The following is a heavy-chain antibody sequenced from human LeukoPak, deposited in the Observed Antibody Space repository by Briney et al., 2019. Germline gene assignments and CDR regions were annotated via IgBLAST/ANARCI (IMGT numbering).Heavy chain of an antibody. CDR3: AKSSSITIFGVALSDYYYYYMDV. CDR2: ISGSGGST. V-gene: IGHV3-23*01. J-gene: IGHJ6*03. CDR1: GFTFSSYA. Sequence: PAGSLRLSCAASGFTFSSYAMSWVRQAPGKGLEWVSAISGSGGSTYYADSVKGRFTISRDNSKNTLYMQMNSLRAEDTAVYYCAKSSSITIFGVALSDYYYYYMDVWGKGTTVTVSS. D-gene: IGHD3-3*01.